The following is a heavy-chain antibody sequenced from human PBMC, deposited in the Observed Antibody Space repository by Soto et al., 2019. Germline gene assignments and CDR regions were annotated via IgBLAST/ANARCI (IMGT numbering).Heavy chain of an antibody. D-gene: IGHD2-8*01. Sequence: SVKVSCKASGGTFSSYAISWVRQAPGQGLEWMGGIIPIFGTANYAQKFQGRVTITADESTSTAYMELSSLRSEDTAVYYCARDLLGYCTNGVCGNGMDVWGQGTTVTVSS. V-gene: IGHV1-69*13. CDR1: GGTFSSYA. CDR2: IIPIFGTA. J-gene: IGHJ6*02. CDR3: ARDLLGYCTNGVCGNGMDV.